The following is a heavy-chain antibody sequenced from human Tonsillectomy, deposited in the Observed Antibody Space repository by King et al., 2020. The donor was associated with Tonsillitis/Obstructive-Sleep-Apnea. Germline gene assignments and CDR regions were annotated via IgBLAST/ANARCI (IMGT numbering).Heavy chain of an antibody. Sequence: VQLVESGGGVVQPGRSLRLSCAASGFALSNFAVHWVRQAPGKGLEWVAVISYDGSNKYYADSVRGRFTISRDNSKNTVFLQMNTVRGEDKAVYYCARDPIETYGSGSFQIDYWGQGTLVTVSS. D-gene: IGHD3-10*01. CDR3: ARDPIETYGSGSFQIDY. CDR1: GFALSNFA. J-gene: IGHJ4*02. V-gene: IGHV3-30*01. CDR2: ISYDGSNK.